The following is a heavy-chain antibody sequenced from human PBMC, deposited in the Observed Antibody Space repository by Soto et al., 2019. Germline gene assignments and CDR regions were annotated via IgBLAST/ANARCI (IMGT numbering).Heavy chain of an antibody. V-gene: IGHV7-4-1*02. D-gene: IGHD3-10*01. CDR3: ARFPGGSSGSFDY. CDR1: GYSFTTYG. J-gene: IGHJ4*02. Sequence: GASVKVSCKASGYSFTTYGMNWVPQAPGQGLEWMGWFNTYTGNPTYAQGFTGRFVFSMDTSASTAYLQISSLKAEDMAMYYCARFPGGSSGSFDYWGQGTLVTVSS. CDR2: FNTYTGNP.